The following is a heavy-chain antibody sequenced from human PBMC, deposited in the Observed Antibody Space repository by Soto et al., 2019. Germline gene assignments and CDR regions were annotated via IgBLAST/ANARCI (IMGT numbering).Heavy chain of an antibody. CDR1: GFAVSSNF. V-gene: IGHV3-53*02. J-gene: IGHJ5*02. CDR3: ARGTDNAKIRFDP. Sequence: EVQLVETGGGLIQPGGSVRLSCAASGFAVSSNFVNWVRQAPGKGLEWVSVIYSGGNTYYADSVKGRFTISRDNSKNTVYLQMNSLRAEDTALYYYARGTDNAKIRFDPRGQGTLVTVSS. D-gene: IGHD1-1*01. CDR2: IYSGGNT.